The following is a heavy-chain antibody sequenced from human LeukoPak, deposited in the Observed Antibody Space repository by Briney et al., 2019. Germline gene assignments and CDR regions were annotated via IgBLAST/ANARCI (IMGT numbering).Heavy chain of an antibody. J-gene: IGHJ4*02. Sequence: ASVKVSCKASACTFSSYNMHWVRQAPGQGLEWMGWISSNSCVTNYVQKFEGRVTMNRDTSISTAYMELSRLRSDDTGVYYCTRGGLTAAVDYWGQGTLVSVS. V-gene: IGHV1-2*02. CDR2: ISSNSCVT. CDR1: ACTFSSYN. CDR3: TRGGLTAAVDY. D-gene: IGHD2-2*01.